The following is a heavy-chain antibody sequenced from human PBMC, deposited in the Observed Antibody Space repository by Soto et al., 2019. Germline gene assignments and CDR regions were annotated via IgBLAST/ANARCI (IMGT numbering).Heavy chain of an antibody. D-gene: IGHD3-22*01. Sequence: PGGSLRLSCAASGFTLSSYAMSWVRQAPGKGLEWVSAISGSGGSTYYADSVKGRFTISRDNSKNTLYLQMNSLRAEDTAVYYCASTPTMIVVVINSWGQGTLVTVSS. V-gene: IGHV3-23*01. CDR2: ISGSGGST. J-gene: IGHJ4*02. CDR1: GFTLSSYA. CDR3: ASTPTMIVVVINS.